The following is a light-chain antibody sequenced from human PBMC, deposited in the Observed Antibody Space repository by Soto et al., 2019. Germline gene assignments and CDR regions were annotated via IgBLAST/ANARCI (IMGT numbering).Light chain of an antibody. CDR3: AAWDDNLNGPV. J-gene: IGLJ7*01. V-gene: IGLV1-44*01. CDR2: STD. CDR1: SSNIGSNT. Sequence: QAVVTQPPSASGTPGQRVTISCSGSSSNIGSNTVNWYQQIPGTAPKLLIYSTDQRPSGVPDRFSGSKSGTSASLAISGLQSEGEADYYCAAWDDNLNGPVFGGGTQLTVL.